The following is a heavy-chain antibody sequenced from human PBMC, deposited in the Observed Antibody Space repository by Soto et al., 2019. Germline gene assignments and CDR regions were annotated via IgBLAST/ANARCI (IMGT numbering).Heavy chain of an antibody. D-gene: IGHD3-16*01. CDR1: GFTFSSYA. CDR3: ARDENGPITFGGVPGY. V-gene: IGHV3-30-3*01. CDR2: ISYDGSNK. J-gene: IGHJ4*02. Sequence: GGSLRLSCAASGFTFSSYAMHWVRQAPGKGLELVAVISYDGSNKYYADSVKGRFTISRDNSKNTLYLQMNSLRAEDTAVYYCARDENGPITFGGVPGYWGQGTLVTVSS.